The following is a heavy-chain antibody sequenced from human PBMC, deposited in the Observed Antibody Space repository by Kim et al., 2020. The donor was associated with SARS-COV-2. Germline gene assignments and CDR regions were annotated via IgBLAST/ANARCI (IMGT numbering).Heavy chain of an antibody. J-gene: IGHJ4*02. CDR2: ISYDGSNK. CDR1: GFTFSSYG. D-gene: IGHD3-22*01. V-gene: IGHV3-30*03. CDR3: GRDGSGYNVIDY. Sequence: GGSLRLSCAASGFTFSSYGMHWVRQAPGKGLEWVAVISYDGSNKYYADSVKGRFTISRDNSKNTLYLQMNSLRAEDTAVYYCGRDGSGYNVIDYWGQGTLVTVSS.